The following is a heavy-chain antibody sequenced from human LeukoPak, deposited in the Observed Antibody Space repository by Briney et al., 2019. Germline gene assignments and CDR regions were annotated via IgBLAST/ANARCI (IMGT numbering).Heavy chain of an antibody. Sequence: GASVKVSCKASGYTFTSYDINWVRQATGQGLEWMGWMNPNSGNTGYAQRFQGRVTMTRNTSISTAYMELSSLRSEDTAVYYCARVTGSIPEWFDPWGQGTLVTVSS. CDR2: MNPNSGNT. CDR1: GYTFTSYD. CDR3: ARVTGSIPEWFDP. J-gene: IGHJ5*02. V-gene: IGHV1-8*01. D-gene: IGHD1-14*01.